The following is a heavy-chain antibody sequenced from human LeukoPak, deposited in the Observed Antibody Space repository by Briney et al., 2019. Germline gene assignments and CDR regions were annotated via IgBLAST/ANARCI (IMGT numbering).Heavy chain of an antibody. CDR3: TRDRSGQD. V-gene: IGHV3-48*02. Sequence: PGGSLRLSCAASGFTFSSYSMNWVRQAPGKGLEWVSYISSRSSTIYYADSVKGRFTISRDNANNSLYLQMSSLRDEDTAVYYCTRDRSGQDWGQGTLVTVSS. CDR2: ISSRSSTI. CDR1: GFTFSSYS. D-gene: IGHD1-1*01. J-gene: IGHJ4*02.